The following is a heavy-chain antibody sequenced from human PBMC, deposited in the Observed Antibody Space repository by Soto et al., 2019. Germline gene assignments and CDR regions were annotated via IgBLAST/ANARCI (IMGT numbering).Heavy chain of an antibody. V-gene: IGHV3-23*01. J-gene: IGHJ4*02. CDR2: ISRSGGSA. D-gene: IGHD4-4*01. CDR1: GFTFSNYD. CDR3: ATHFTTLLDD. Sequence: EVQLLESGGGLVQPGGSLRLSCAASGFTFSNYDMSWVRQAPGKGLEWVSSISRSGGSAYYADSVKGRFTFSRDNSKNTLFLQMNSLRAEDTAIYYCATHFTTLLDDWGQGALVTVSS.